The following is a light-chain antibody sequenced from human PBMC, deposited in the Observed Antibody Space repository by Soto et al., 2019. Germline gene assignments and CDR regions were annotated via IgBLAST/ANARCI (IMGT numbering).Light chain of an antibody. CDR3: QQRSNWLSIT. V-gene: IGKV3-11*01. J-gene: IGKJ5*01. CDR2: DAS. Sequence: EIVLTQSPATLSLSPGEGARLSCRASESVSSYLAWYQQKPGQAPRLLIYDASNRATGIPARFSGSGSGTDFTLTISSLEPEDFAVYYCQQRSNWLSITFGQGTRLEIK. CDR1: ESVSSY.